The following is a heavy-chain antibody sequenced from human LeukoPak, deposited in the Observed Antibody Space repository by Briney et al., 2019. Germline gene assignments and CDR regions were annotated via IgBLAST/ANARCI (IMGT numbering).Heavy chain of an antibody. Sequence: GGSLRLSCAASGFTFSTYNMNWVRQAPGKGLEWVSSISSNSNYIYYADSVKGRFTISRDNAKNSLYLQMNSLRAEDTAMYYCVREMVVAATPWYFNLWGRGTLVTVSS. D-gene: IGHD2-15*01. CDR2: ISSNSNYI. CDR3: VREMVVAATPWYFNL. V-gene: IGHV3-21*01. J-gene: IGHJ2*01. CDR1: GFTFSTYN.